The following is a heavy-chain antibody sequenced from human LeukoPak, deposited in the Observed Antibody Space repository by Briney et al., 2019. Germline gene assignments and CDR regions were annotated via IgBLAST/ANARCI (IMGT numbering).Heavy chain of an antibody. V-gene: IGHV4-39*07. CDR1: GGSITSHTYY. CDR2: IYYSGST. CDR3: ASKAGSTVTTNFWFDP. D-gene: IGHD4-17*01. Sequence: SETLSLTCTVSGGSITSHTYYWGWIRQPPGKGLEWIGSIYYSGSTYYNPSLKSRVTISVDTSKNQFSLKLSSVTAADTAIYYCASKAGSTVTTNFWFDPWGQGTLVTVSS. J-gene: IGHJ5*02.